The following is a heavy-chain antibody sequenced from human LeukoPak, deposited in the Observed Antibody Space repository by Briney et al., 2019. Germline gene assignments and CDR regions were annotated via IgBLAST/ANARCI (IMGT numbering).Heavy chain of an antibody. CDR2: ITHVGRKT. D-gene: IGHD5-12*01. CDR3: AKLPVACGYDSPLPYYGMDV. Sequence: PGGPLRFSCTASGITFSSYGMHWVRQAPGKGLEGLAAITHVGRKTYYAHSVKARFTISRDNSTNTPYLQMNSLRAEDMDVYYCAKLPVACGYDSPLPYYGMDVWGKGTKVTV. CDR1: GITFSSYG. J-gene: IGHJ6*04. V-gene: IGHV3-30*18.